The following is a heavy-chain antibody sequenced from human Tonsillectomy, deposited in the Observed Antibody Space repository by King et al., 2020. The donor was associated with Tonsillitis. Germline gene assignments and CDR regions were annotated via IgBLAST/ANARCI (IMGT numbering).Heavy chain of an antibody. D-gene: IGHD2-15*01. CDR3: AGEVDVDTYYYNYMDV. J-gene: IGHJ6*03. Sequence: VQLQQSGPGLVKPSQTLSLTCAISGDSVSSNSAAWNWIRQSPARGLEWLGRTYYRSKWYHDYADSVKSRITINPDKSKNQFSLQLNSVTPEDTAVYYCAGEVDVDTYYYNYMDVWGKGTTVTVSS. V-gene: IGHV6-1*01. CDR1: GDSVSSNSAA. CDR2: TYYRSKWYH.